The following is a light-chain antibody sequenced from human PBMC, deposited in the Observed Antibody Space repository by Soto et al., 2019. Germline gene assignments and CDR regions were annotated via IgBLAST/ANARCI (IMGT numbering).Light chain of an antibody. CDR2: AAS. CDR3: QHYQSGHPIA. V-gene: IGKV3-11*01. Sequence: EFVLTQSPATLSLSPGERATLSCRASQSVSSYLAWYQQKPGQAPRLLIYAASDRATGIPGRFSGSGSGTSFTLTISRLEPEDFALYYCQHYQSGHPIAFGQGTRLEIK. J-gene: IGKJ5*01. CDR1: QSVSSY.